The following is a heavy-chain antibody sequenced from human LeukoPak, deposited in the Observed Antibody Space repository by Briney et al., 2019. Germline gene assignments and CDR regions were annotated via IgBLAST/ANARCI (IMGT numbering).Heavy chain of an antibody. V-gene: IGHV3-7*01. CDR1: GFTFSSYW. Sequence: GGSLRLSCAASGFTFSSYWMSWVRQAPGKGLEWVANIKQDGSEKYYVDSVKGRFTISRDNAKNSLYLQMNSLRAEDTAVYYCARNDGYSSSWMMGDGHSFDYWGQGTLVTVSS. CDR3: ARNDGYSSSWMMGDGHSFDY. J-gene: IGHJ4*02. D-gene: IGHD6-13*01. CDR2: IKQDGSEK.